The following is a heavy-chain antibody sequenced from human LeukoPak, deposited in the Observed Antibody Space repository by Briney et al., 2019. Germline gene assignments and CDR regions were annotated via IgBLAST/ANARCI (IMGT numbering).Heavy chain of an antibody. Sequence: ASETLSLTCGVSGGSVINTNWWTWVRQPPGKGLEWIGEVHLDGRTNYNPSLESRLTMSVDVSENQVSLNLTSVTAADTAVYYCAREGGFYRPLDYSGQGTLVTVSS. J-gene: IGHJ4*02. CDR2: VHLDGRT. CDR3: AREGGFYRPLDY. V-gene: IGHV4-4*02. CDR1: GGSVINTNW. D-gene: IGHD3-3*01.